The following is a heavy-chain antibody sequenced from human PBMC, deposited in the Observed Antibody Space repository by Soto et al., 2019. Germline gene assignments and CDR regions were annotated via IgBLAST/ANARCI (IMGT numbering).Heavy chain of an antibody. Sequence: GGSLRLSCEASGFTVSNNYMSWVRQAPGKGLEWFSLIYSGVNTLYADSVRGQFTISSDGXXXTXXLXXNXLRXXDTAVYYCTRDPPADSHWGQGTLVTVSS. CDR1: GFTVSNNY. J-gene: IGHJ4*02. D-gene: IGHD2-2*01. V-gene: IGHV3-53*01. CDR3: TRDPPADSH. CDR2: IYSGVNT.